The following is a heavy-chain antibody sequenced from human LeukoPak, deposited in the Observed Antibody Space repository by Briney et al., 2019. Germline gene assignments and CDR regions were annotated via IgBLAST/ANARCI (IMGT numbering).Heavy chain of an antibody. CDR2: IYSDNT. CDR1: GFTVSSNS. V-gene: IGHV3-66*03. J-gene: IGHJ4*02. Sequence: GGSLRLSCTVSGFTVSSNSMSWVRQAPGKGLEWVSFIYSDNTHYSDSVKGRFTISRDNSKNTLYLQMNSLRAEDTAVYYCAKEIHGSGSYAYWGQGTLVTVSS. CDR3: AKEIHGSGSYAY. D-gene: IGHD3-10*01.